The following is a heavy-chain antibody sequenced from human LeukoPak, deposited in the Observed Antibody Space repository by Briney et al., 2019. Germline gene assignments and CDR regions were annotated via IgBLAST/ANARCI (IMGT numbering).Heavy chain of an antibody. CDR1: GGSFSGYY. CDR2: INHSGST. Sequence: SETLSLTCAVYGGSFSGYYWSWIRQPPGKGLEWIGEINHSGSTNYNPSLKSRVTISVDTSKNQFSLKLSSVTAADTAVYYCARVGGCSGGSCYSGLEYDYWGQGTLVTVSS. J-gene: IGHJ4*02. CDR3: ARVGGCSGGSCYSGLEYDY. V-gene: IGHV4-34*01. D-gene: IGHD2-15*01.